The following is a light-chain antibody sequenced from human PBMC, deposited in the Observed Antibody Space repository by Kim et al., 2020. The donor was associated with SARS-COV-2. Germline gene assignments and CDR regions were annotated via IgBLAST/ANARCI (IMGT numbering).Light chain of an antibody. J-gene: IGLJ2*01. CDR2: LNSDGSH. CDR1: SGDSSYD. V-gene: IGLV4-69*01. CDR3: HTWATAIV. Sequence: GASVKLNCTLSSGDSSYDITWHQQQPEKGPRYLMKLNSDGSHIKGDGIPDRFSGSSSGAERYLTISNLQSEDEADYYCHTWATAIVFGGGTQLTVL.